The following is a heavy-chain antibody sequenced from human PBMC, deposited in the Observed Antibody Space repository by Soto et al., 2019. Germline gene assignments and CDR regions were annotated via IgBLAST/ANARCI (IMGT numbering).Heavy chain of an antibody. D-gene: IGHD6-19*01. CDR2: INPSGGNT. V-gene: IGHV1-46*01. CDR1: GYTFTSYF. CDR3: ARGMHSSGWYKSDY. Sequence: GASVKVSCKASGYTFTSYFMHWVRQAPGQGLEWMGIINPSGGNTSYSQKFQGRVTITRDTSASTAYMELSSLRSEDTAVYYCARGMHSSGWYKSDYWGQGTLVTVS. J-gene: IGHJ4*02.